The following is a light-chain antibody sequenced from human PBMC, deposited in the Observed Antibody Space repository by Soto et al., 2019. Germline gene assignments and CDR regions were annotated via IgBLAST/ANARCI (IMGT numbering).Light chain of an antibody. CDR2: DAS. V-gene: IGKV3-11*01. CDR3: QQRSNWPIT. Sequence: EIVLTQSPATLSLSPGERATLSCRASQSVSSYLAWYQQKPGQAPRLLIYDASNRATGIPARFSGSRSGTDFTLTISSLEPEDFAVYYCQQRSNWPITFGQGTRLEF. J-gene: IGKJ5*01. CDR1: QSVSSY.